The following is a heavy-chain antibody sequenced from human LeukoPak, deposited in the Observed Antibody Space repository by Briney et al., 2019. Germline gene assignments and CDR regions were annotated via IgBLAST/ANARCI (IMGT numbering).Heavy chain of an antibody. J-gene: IGHJ2*01. CDR3: ATRLDCGGDCYSLSWYFDL. Sequence: GASVKVSCKASGYTFTSYAMNWVRQAPGQGLEWMGWINTNTGNPTYAQGFTGRFVFSLDTSVSTAYLQISSLKAEDTAVYYCATRLDCGGDCYSLSWYFDLWGRGTLVTVSS. V-gene: IGHV7-4-1*02. CDR2: INTNTGNP. D-gene: IGHD2-21*02. CDR1: GYTFTSYA.